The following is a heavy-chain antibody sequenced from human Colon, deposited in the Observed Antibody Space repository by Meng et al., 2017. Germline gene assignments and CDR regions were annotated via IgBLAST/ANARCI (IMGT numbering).Heavy chain of an antibody. Sequence: QVRLQGSGRGLGKPSGTLSLTCAVSGGSISSSNWWSWVRQPPGKGLEWIGEIYHSGSTNYNPSLKSRVTISVDKSKNQFSLKLSSVTAADTAVYYCASGRKYCSSTSCYGQFDYWGQGTLVTVSS. CDR1: GGSISSSNW. J-gene: IGHJ4*02. CDR2: IYHSGST. V-gene: IGHV4-4*02. D-gene: IGHD2-2*01. CDR3: ASGRKYCSSTSCYGQFDY.